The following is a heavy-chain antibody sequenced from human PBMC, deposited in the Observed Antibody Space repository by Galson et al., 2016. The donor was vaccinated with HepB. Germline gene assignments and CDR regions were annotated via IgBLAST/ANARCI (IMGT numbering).Heavy chain of an antibody. Sequence: SLRLSCAASGFTFSSYTMNWVRQAPGKGLEWVSCITSSSRYIYFADYVQGRFTISRDNAENSLHLQINTLRGEDTAVYYGARDWTGTGSYSGAFYWGQGALVTVSS. D-gene: IGHD1-26*01. CDR2: ITSSSRYI. CDR1: GFTFSSYT. CDR3: ARDWTGTGSYSGAFY. V-gene: IGHV3-21*01. J-gene: IGHJ4*02.